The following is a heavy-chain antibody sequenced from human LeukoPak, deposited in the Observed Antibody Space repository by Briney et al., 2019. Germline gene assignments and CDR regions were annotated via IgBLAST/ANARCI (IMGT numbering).Heavy chain of an antibody. V-gene: IGHV1-18*01. CDR2: ISAYNGHT. Sequence: ASVKVSCKASGYTFTSYGISWVRQAPGQGLEWMGWISAYNGHTNYAQKVQGRVTMTTDTSTSTAYMELRSLRSDDTAVYYCARDKDMGAVAGTFDYWGPGTLVTVSS. CDR3: ARDKDMGAVAGTFDY. J-gene: IGHJ4*02. D-gene: IGHD6-19*01. CDR1: GYTFTSYG.